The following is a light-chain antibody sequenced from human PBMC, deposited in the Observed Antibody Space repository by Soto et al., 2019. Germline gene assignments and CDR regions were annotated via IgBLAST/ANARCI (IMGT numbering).Light chain of an antibody. V-gene: IGKV3-20*01. CDR2: RTF. Sequence: EIVLTQSPGTLSLSPGERATLSCRASQSIASSYLAWYQQKPGQPPRLLLYRTFNRATGIPDRFSGSGSGTVFTLTISSLEPEDFAVYFCQQFNRPPLTFGGGTKVEI. J-gene: IGKJ4*01. CDR1: QSIASSY. CDR3: QQFNRPPLT.